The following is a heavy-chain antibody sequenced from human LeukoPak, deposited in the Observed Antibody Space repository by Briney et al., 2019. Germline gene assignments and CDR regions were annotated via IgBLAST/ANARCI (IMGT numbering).Heavy chain of an antibody. V-gene: IGHV3-30*18. CDR2: ISYDGSNK. J-gene: IGHJ4*02. CDR3: AKGGGGSSSGYRRDLDY. Sequence: GRSLRLSCAASGFTFSSYGMHWVRQAPGKGLEWVAVISYDGSNKYYADSVKGRFTISRDNSKNTLYLQMNSLRAEDTAVYYCAKGGGGSSSGYRRDLDYWGQGTLVTVSS. D-gene: IGHD3-22*01. CDR1: GFTFSSYG.